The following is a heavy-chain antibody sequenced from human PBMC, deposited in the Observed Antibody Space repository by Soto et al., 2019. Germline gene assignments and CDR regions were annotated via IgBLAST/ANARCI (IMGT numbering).Heavy chain of an antibody. CDR1: GFTFSSYS. D-gene: IGHD6-6*01. J-gene: IGHJ4*02. CDR2: ISSSSSYI. CDR3: ARKSSSWYFASGISDY. Sequence: GGSLRLSCAASGFTFSSYSMNWVRQAPGKGLEWVSSISSSSSYIYYADSVKGRFTISRDNAKNSLYLQMNSLRAEDTAVYYCARKSSSWYFASGISDYWGQGTLVTVSS. V-gene: IGHV3-21*01.